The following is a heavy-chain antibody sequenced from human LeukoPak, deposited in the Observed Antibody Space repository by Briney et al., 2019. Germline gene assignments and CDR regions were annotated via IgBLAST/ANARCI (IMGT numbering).Heavy chain of an antibody. J-gene: IGHJ4*02. V-gene: IGHV4-39*07. Sequence: SETLSLTCSVSGGSISSRSSYWGWIRQCPGKGLEWIGNMYYSGTTYYNPPLKSRVTISVDSSKTQFSLELSSVTAADTAVYYCARGTWNYEGSFDYWGQGTLVNVSS. CDR2: MYYSGTT. CDR1: GGSISSRSSY. CDR3: ARGTWNYEGSFDY. D-gene: IGHD1-7*01.